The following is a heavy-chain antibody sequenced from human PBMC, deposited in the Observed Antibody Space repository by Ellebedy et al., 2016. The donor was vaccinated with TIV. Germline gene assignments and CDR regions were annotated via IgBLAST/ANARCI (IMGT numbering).Heavy chain of an antibody. J-gene: IGHJ4*02. Sequence: GGSLRLSCVTSGFTFSTYWMTWVRQAPGKGLEWVANIKQDGSEKYYVDSVKGRFTISRDNAKNSLYLQMNSLRTEDTAVYYCARTSGNFDYWGQGTLVTVSS. CDR3: ARTSGNFDY. CDR1: GFTFSTYW. V-gene: IGHV3-7*01. D-gene: IGHD1-26*01. CDR2: IKQDGSEK.